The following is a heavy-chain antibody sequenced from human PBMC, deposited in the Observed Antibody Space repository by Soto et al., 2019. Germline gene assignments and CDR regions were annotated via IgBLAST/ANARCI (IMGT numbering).Heavy chain of an antibody. V-gene: IGHV3-7*03. CDR1: GFTFSMYW. Sequence: EVQLVESGGGSVQPGESLRLSCVASGFTFSMYWMSWVRQGPGKGLEWVARIKQDGGEKYYVDSVKGRFTVSRDNAKNSLYLQLPSLSADDAAIYYCVRDQLILPADDFYYGVDVWGQGTTVTVSS. J-gene: IGHJ6*02. CDR2: IKQDGGEK. CDR3: VRDQLILPADDFYYGVDV.